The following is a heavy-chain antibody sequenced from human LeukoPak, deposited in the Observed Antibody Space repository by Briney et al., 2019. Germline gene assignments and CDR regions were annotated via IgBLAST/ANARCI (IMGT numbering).Heavy chain of an antibody. CDR2: MNPNSGNT. V-gene: IGHV1-8*03. Sequence: ASVKVSCKASGYTFTSYDINWVRQATGQGLEWMGWMNPNSGNTGYAQKFQGRVTITRDTSISTAYMELSSLRSGDTAVCFCARGASRSFDYWGQGTLVTVSS. J-gene: IGHJ4*02. CDR3: ARGASRSFDY. CDR1: GYTFTSYD.